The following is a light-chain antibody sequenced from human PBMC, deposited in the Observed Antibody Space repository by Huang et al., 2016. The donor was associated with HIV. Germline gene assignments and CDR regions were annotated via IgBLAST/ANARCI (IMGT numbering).Light chain of an antibody. V-gene: IGKV3D-15*01. CDR3: QQYSNWPRT. CDR2: DAS. J-gene: IGKJ1*01. Sequence: EIVMTQSPDTLSVSPGESATLSCRASQTINRNLAWYQQKLGQAPKLLIFDASTRATGSPARFSGSGSGTEFTLTISSLQSADFAVYYCQQYSNWPRTFGQGTKVEIK. CDR1: QTINRN.